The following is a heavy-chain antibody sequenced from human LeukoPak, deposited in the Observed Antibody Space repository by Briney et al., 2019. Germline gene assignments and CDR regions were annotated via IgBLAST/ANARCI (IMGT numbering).Heavy chain of an antibody. V-gene: IGHV5-51*01. J-gene: IGHJ4*02. Sequence: GESLKVSCKGSGYSFTSYWIGWVRQMPGKGLEWMGIIYPDDSDTRYSPTFQGQVTISADKSSNTAYLQWSSLKASDTAMYYCARADSGSYYFDYWGQGTLVTVSS. D-gene: IGHD1-26*01. CDR1: GYSFTSYW. CDR2: IYPDDSDT. CDR3: ARADSGSYYFDY.